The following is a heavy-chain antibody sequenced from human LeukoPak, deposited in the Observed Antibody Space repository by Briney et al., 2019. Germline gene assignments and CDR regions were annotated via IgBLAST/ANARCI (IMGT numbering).Heavy chain of an antibody. V-gene: IGHV3-21*01. CDR2: ISSSSSYI. CDR1: GFTFSSYT. Sequence: GGSLRLSCAASGFTFSSYTMNWVRQAPGKGLEWVSSISSSSSYIYYADSVKGRFTISRDNANNSLYLQMNSLRAEDTAVYYWARESSSGSYYGIDYWGQGTLVTVSS. J-gene: IGHJ4*02. CDR3: ARESSSGSYYGIDY. D-gene: IGHD3-10*01.